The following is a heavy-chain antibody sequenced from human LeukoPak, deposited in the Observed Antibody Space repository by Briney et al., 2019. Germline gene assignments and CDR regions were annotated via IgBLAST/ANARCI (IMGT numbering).Heavy chain of an antibody. CDR1: GYTFTSYY. V-gene: IGHV1-46*01. Sequence: ASVKVSCKASGYTFTSYYMQWVRQAPGQGLEWMGIINPSGGSTSYAQKFQGRVTMTRDMSTSTVYMELSSLRSEDTAVYYCARGVRLSTPYDSSGYYNLRYFDYWGQGTLVTVSS. CDR2: INPSGGST. D-gene: IGHD3-22*01. J-gene: IGHJ4*02. CDR3: ARGVRLSTPYDSSGYYNLRYFDY.